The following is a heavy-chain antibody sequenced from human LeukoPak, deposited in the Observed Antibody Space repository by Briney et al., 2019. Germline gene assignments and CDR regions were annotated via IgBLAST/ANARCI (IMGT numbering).Heavy chain of an antibody. V-gene: IGHV4-34*01. CDR3: ARGMVQWLVLDY. D-gene: IGHD6-19*01. CDR2: INHSGST. Sequence: SETLSLTCAVYGGSFSGYYWSWIREPPGKGLEWIGEINHSGSTNYNPSLKSRVTISVDTSKNQFSLKLSSVTAADTAVYYCARGMVQWLVLDYWGQGTLVTVSS. J-gene: IGHJ4*02. CDR1: GGSFSGYY.